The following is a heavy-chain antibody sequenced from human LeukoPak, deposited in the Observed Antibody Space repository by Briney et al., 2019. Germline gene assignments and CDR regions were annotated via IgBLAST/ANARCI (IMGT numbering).Heavy chain of an antibody. Sequence: PGGSLRLSCAASGFTFRNFWMNWARQAPGKGLEWVASIMKDGGQKKYVDSVKGRFTISRDNAQNSLYLQMSGLRAEDTAMYYCVRDRAGGYDVFDYWGQGALVTVSS. D-gene: IGHD5-12*01. V-gene: IGHV3-7*03. CDR2: IMKDGGQK. CDR3: VRDRAGGYDVFDY. J-gene: IGHJ4*02. CDR1: GFTFRNFW.